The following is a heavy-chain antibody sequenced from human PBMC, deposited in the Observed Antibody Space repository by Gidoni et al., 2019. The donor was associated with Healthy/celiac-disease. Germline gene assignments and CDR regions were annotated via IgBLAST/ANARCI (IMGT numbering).Heavy chain of an antibody. J-gene: IGHJ5*02. CDR2: INHSGST. D-gene: IGHD3-3*01. CDR1: GGSFSGYD. Sequence: QVQLPQWGAGLLQPSETLSLTCAVYGGSFSGYDWSWIRQPPGKGLEWIGEINHSGSTNYNPSLKSRVTISVDTSKNQFSLKLSSVTAADTAVYYCARGVGVVTRRWFDTWGQGTLVTVSS. CDR3: ARGVGVVTRRWFDT. V-gene: IGHV4-34*01.